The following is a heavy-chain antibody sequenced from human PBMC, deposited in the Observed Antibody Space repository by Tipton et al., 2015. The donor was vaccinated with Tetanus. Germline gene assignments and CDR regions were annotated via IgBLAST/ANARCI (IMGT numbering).Heavy chain of an antibody. J-gene: IGHJ4*02. CDR1: GGSISSGGYY. Sequence: TLSLTCTVSGGSISSGGYYWSWIRQHPGKGLEWIGHIYYSGSTYYNPSLKSRLSMSVDTSKDHFSLKLSSVTAADTAVYYCARSNILRFLDCWGQGTLVTVSS. V-gene: IGHV4-31*03. D-gene: IGHD3-3*01. CDR3: ARSNILRFLDC. CDR2: IYYSGST.